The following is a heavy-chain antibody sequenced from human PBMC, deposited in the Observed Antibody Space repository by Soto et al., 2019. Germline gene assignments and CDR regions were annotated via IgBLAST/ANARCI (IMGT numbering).Heavy chain of an antibody. Sequence: EVQLLESGGGLVQPGGSLRLSCAASGFTFSSYAMSWVRQAPGKGLEWVSAISGSGGSTYYADSVKGRFTISRDNSRNTLYLQMNSLRAEDTAVYYCAKDLSQQLCFDYWGQGTLVTVSS. J-gene: IGHJ4*02. CDR1: GFTFSSYA. CDR2: ISGSGGST. V-gene: IGHV3-23*01. D-gene: IGHD6-13*01. CDR3: AKDLSQQLCFDY.